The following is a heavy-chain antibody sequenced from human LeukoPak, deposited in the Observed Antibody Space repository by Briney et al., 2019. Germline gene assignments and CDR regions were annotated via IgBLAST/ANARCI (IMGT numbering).Heavy chain of an antibody. Sequence: GGTLRLSCAASGFTFSSYAMHWVPDAPGKGLEWGAVISYDGSNKYYADSVKGRFTISRDNSKNTLYLQMNSLRAEDTAVYYCAREVTMVRLVIISSYFDYWGQGTLVTVSS. V-gene: IGHV3-30*04. CDR3: AREVTMVRLVIISSYFDY. D-gene: IGHD3-10*01. CDR1: GFTFSSYA. J-gene: IGHJ4*02. CDR2: ISYDGSNK.